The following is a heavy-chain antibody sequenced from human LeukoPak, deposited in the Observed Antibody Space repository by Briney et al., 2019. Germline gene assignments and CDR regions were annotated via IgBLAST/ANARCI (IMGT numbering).Heavy chain of an antibody. V-gene: IGHV3-48*04. CDR3: ARRGYSGYSDFDF. CDR2: ISSSSNPI. D-gene: IGHD5-12*01. Sequence: QSGGSLRLSCAASGFSFCSNSMNWVRQAPGKGLEWISYISSSSNPIYYAASVKGRFTISRDNAKNSLYLQMNSLRADDTAVYYCARRGYSGYSDFDFWGQGTLVTVSS. CDR1: GFSFCSNS. J-gene: IGHJ4*02.